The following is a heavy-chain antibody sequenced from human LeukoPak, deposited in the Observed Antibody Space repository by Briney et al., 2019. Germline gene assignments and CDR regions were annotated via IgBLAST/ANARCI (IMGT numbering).Heavy chain of an antibody. Sequence: SETLSLTCTVSGGSISSGSYYWGWIRQPPGKGLEWIGSIYYSGSTYYNPSLKSRVTISVDTSKNQFSLKLSSVTAADTAVYYCARVSSGWYSPFDYWGQGTLVTVSS. CDR3: ARVSSGWYSPFDY. D-gene: IGHD6-19*01. CDR1: GGSISSGSYY. V-gene: IGHV4-39*07. J-gene: IGHJ4*02. CDR2: IYYSGST.